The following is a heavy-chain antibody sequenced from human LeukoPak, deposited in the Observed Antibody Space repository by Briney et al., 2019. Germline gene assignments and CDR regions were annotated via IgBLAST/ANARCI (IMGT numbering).Heavy chain of an antibody. CDR1: GYTFTDYY. V-gene: IGHV7-4-1*02. CDR3: ALHYYDSSGYYNNY. CDR2: INTNTGNP. D-gene: IGHD3-22*01. Sequence: ASVKVSCKASGYTFTDYYIHWVRQAPGQGLEWMGWINTNTGNPTYAQGFTGRFVFSLDTSVSTAYLQISSLKAADTAVYYCALHYYDSSGYYNNYWGQGTLVTVSS. J-gene: IGHJ4*02.